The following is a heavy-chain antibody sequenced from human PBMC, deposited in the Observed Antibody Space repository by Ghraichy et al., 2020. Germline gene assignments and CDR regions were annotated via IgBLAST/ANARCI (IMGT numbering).Heavy chain of an antibody. CDR3: ARSRQYCSSTSCSYDAFDI. Sequence: ETLSLTCTVSGGSISSYYWSWIRQPAGKGLEWIGRIYTSGSTNYNPSLKSRVTMSVDTSKNQFSLKLSAVTAADTAVYYCARSRQYCSSTSCSYDAFDIWGQGTMVTVSS. V-gene: IGHV4-4*07. D-gene: IGHD2-2*01. CDR2: IYTSGST. J-gene: IGHJ3*02. CDR1: GGSISSYY.